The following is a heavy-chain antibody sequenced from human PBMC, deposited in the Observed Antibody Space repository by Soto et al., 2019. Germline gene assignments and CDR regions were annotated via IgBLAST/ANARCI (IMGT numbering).Heavy chain of an antibody. CDR1: GFTFGDYA. CDR3: TRGRENTAMVSFYFDY. Sequence: GGSLRLSCTASGFTFGDYAMSWFRQAPGKGLEWVGFIRSKAYGGTTEYAASVKGRFTISRDDSKSIAHLQMNSLKTEDTAVYYCTRGRENTAMVSFYFDYWGQGTQVNVSS. CDR2: IRSKAYGGTT. D-gene: IGHD5-18*01. J-gene: IGHJ4*02. V-gene: IGHV3-49*03.